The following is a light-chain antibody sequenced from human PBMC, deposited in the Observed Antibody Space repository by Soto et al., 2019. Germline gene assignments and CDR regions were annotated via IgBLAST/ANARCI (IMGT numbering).Light chain of an antibody. Sequence: QSVLTQPRSVSGSPGQSVTISCTGTNRDVGAYNYVSWYQHHPGKAPKVMIYDVNKRPSGVPDRFSGSKSANTASLTISGLQAEDEADYYCCSYAGSSTYVFGTGTKLTVL. CDR1: NRDVGAYNY. CDR3: CSYAGSSTYV. J-gene: IGLJ1*01. V-gene: IGLV2-11*01. CDR2: DVN.